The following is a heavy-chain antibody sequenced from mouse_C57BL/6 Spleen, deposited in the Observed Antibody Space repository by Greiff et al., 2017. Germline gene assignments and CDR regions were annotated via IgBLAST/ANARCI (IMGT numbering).Heavy chain of an antibody. J-gene: IGHJ4*01. CDR2: IWSGGST. D-gene: IGHD6-5*01. V-gene: IGHV2-2*01. CDR1: GFSLTSYG. Sequence: QVQLQQSGPGLVQPSQSLSITCTVSGFSLTSYGVHWVRQSPGKGLEWLGVIWSGGSTDYNAAFISRLSICKDNSTSQVFFKMNSLQADDTAIYYWARNIPVSPIDYTMEDWGQGTSGTVSS. CDR3: ARNIPVSPIDYTMED.